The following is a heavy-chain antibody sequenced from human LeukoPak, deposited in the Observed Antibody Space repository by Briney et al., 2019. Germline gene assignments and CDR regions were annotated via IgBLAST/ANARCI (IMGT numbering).Heavy chain of an antibody. J-gene: IGHJ6*03. CDR1: GFTFSDYY. V-gene: IGHV3-11*01. D-gene: IGHD6-19*01. CDR3: ARDGSSYYYYYMDV. CDR2: ISSSGSTI. Sequence: GGSLRLSCAASGFTFSDYYMSWIRQAPGKGLEWISYISSSGSTIYYADSVKGRFTISRDNAKNSLYLQMNSLRAEDTAVYYCARDGSSYYYYYMDVWGKGTTVAVTS.